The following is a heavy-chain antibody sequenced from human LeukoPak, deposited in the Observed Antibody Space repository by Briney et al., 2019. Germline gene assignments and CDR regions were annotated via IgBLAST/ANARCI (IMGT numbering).Heavy chain of an antibody. J-gene: IGHJ5*02. V-gene: IGHV3-21*01. CDR2: ISGNSGNI. Sequence: GGSLRLSCATSGFTFSSYAMNWVRQAPGKGLEWVSSISGNSGNIKYADSVKGRFTISRDNAKNSLCLQMDSLRAEDTAFYYCARDRGYTYGYENWFDPWGQGTLVTVSS. D-gene: IGHD5-18*01. CDR1: GFTFSSYA. CDR3: ARDRGYTYGYENWFDP.